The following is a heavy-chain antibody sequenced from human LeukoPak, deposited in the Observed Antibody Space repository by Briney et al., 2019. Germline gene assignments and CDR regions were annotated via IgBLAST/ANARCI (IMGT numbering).Heavy chain of an antibody. CDR1: GGSIGSYY. J-gene: IGHJ4*02. D-gene: IGHD2-15*01. V-gene: IGHV4-59*08. CDR3: ARSYCSGGSCWVYFDY. Sequence: SETLSLTCTVSGGSIGSYYWSWIRQPPGKGLEWIGNIYYSGSTNYNPSLKSRVTISVDTSKNQFSLKLSSVTAADTAIYYCARSYCSGGSCWVYFDYWGQGTLVTVSS. CDR2: IYYSGST.